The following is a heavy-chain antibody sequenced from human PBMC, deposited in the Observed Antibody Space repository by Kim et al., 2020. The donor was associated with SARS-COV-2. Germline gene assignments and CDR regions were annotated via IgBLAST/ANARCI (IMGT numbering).Heavy chain of an antibody. CDR3: ASLVSAASSSWHNWFDP. J-gene: IGHJ5*02. Sequence: SVKVSCKASGGTFSSYAISWVRQAPGQGLEWMGGIIPIFGTANYAQKFQGRVTITADESTSTAYMELSSLRSEDTAVYYCASLVSAASSSWHNWFDPWGQGTLVTVSS. CDR1: GGTFSSYA. D-gene: IGHD6-13*01. V-gene: IGHV1-69*13. CDR2: IIPIFGTA.